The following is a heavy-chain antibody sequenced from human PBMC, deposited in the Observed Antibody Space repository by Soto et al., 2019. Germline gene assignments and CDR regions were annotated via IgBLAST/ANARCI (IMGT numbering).Heavy chain of an antibody. J-gene: IGHJ4*02. V-gene: IGHV1-69*13. CDR1: GGTFSSYA. CDR3: ARIVDCSGGSCYGPQFDY. D-gene: IGHD2-15*01. CDR2: IIPIFGTA. Sequence: GASVKVSCKASGGTFSSYAISWVRQAPGQGLGWMGGIIPIFGTANYAQKFQGRVTITADESTSTAYMELSSLRSEDTAVYYCARIVDCSGGSCYGPQFDYWGQGTLVTVSS.